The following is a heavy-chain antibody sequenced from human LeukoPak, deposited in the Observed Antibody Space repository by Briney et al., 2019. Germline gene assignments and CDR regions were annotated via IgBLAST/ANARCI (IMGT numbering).Heavy chain of an antibody. D-gene: IGHD3-10*01. CDR2: INGDGSNT. Sequence: PGGSLRLSCAASGFTFRSYWMHWVRQTPGKGLVWVSRINGDGSNTTYADSVKGRFTTSRDTAKNTLYLQMISLRADDTAVYYCARGSGSYPSDAFDIWGQGTMVTVSS. V-gene: IGHV3-74*01. CDR1: GFTFRSYW. J-gene: IGHJ3*02. CDR3: ARGSGSYPSDAFDI.